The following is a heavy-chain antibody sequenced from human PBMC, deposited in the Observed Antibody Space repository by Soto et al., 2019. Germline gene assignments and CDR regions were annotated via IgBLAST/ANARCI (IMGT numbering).Heavy chain of an antibody. D-gene: IGHD3-10*02. V-gene: IGHV1-69*06. J-gene: IGHJ3*02. CDR2: IIPIFGTA. CDR1: GGTFSSYA. Sequence: QVQLVQSGAEVKKPGSSVKVSCKASGGTFSSYAVSWVRQAPGQGLEWMGGIIPIFGTANYAQKFQGRVTITADKSTSTAYMELSSLRSEDTAVYYCARCRQIRMLLCRDAFDIWGQGTMVTVSS. CDR3: ARCRQIRMLLCRDAFDI.